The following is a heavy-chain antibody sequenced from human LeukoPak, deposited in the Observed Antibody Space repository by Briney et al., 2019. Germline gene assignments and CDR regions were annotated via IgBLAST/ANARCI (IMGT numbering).Heavy chain of an antibody. J-gene: IGHJ5*02. Sequence: SETLSLTCAVSGGSISSGGYSWSWIRPPPGKGLEWIGYIYHSGSTYYNPSLKSRVTISVDRSKNQFSLKLSSVTAADTAVYYCARVILTGYYGNWFDPWGQGTLVTVSS. V-gene: IGHV4-30-2*01. D-gene: IGHD3-9*01. CDR2: IYHSGST. CDR1: GGSISSGGYS. CDR3: ARVILTGYYGNWFDP.